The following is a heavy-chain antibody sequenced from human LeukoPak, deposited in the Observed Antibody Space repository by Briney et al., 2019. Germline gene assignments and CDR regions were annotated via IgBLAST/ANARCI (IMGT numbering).Heavy chain of an antibody. V-gene: IGHV1-46*01. CDR3: AREAVTISALVRTQTTKRPHRFDP. Sequence: GASVKVSCKASGYTFTNYHMHWVRQAPGQGLEWRGIINPSGGSTNYAQKFQGRVTMTRDMSTNTVYMQLSRLRSEDTAVYYCAREAVTISALVRTQTTKRPHRFDPWGQGTLVTVSS. CDR2: INPSGGST. D-gene: IGHD3-3*01. CDR1: GYTFTNYH. J-gene: IGHJ5*02.